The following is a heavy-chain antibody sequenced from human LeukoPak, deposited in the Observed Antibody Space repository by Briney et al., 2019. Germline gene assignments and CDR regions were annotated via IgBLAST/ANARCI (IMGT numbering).Heavy chain of an antibody. J-gene: IGHJ6*02. D-gene: IGHD2-2*01. V-gene: IGHV4-31*03. Sequence: SETLSLTCTVSGDSISSGRSYWSWTRQHPGEGLEWLGYIYYSGTTNYNPSLKSRVTISVDTSKNQYSLKLSSVTAADTAVYYCARAAWSSTSCYAGYYYGMDVWGQGTTVTVSS. CDR3: ARAAWSSTSCYAGYYYGMDV. CDR2: IYYSGTT. CDR1: GDSISSGRSY.